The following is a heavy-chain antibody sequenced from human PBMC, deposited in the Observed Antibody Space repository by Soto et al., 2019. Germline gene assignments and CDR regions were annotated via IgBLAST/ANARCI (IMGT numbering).Heavy chain of an antibody. CDR1: GYSIRSGYF. CDR3: ARAASPYFDLLSAFHP. D-gene: IGHD3-9*01. J-gene: IGHJ5*02. Sequence: SETLSLTCAVSGYSIRSGYFWGWIRQPPGKGLEWIGSMYHSGITYYNLSLKSRVTISVDTSKNQFSLRLTSLSAADTAVYYCARAASPYFDLLSAFHPWGQGTLVTVSS. V-gene: IGHV4-38-2*01. CDR2: MYHSGIT.